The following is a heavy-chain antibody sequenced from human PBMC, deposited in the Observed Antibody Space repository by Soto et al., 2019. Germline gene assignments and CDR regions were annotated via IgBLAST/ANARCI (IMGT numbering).Heavy chain of an antibody. Sequence: ASVKVSCKASGYTFTGHYIHWVRQTPEQGPEWMGEIGPESGATRYAQRFQGRVTMTRDMSVTTVYMELNNLSPDDTAVYYCGRGRSGQIVVFYWGQGTPVTVSS. CDR1: GYTFTGHY. CDR2: IGPESGAT. V-gene: IGHV1-2*02. J-gene: IGHJ4*02. D-gene: IGHD1-26*01. CDR3: GRGRSGQIVVFY.